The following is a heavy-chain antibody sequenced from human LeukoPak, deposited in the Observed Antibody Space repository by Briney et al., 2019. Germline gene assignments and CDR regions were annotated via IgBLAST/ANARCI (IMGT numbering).Heavy chain of an antibody. Sequence: GGSLRLSCTASGFSFTNYAMAWVRQAPGKGLEWVSAISGSGGSTYYADSVKGRFTISRDNSKNTLYLQMNSLRAEDTAVYYCAKDSSSWSEYFQHWGQGTLVTVSS. CDR1: GFSFTNYA. J-gene: IGHJ1*01. CDR3: AKDSSSWSEYFQH. CDR2: ISGSGGST. D-gene: IGHD6-13*01. V-gene: IGHV3-23*01.